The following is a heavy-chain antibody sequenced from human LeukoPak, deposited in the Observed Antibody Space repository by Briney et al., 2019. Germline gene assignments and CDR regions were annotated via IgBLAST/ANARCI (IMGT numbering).Heavy chain of an antibody. J-gene: IGHJ6*02. CDR3: ARGLRLRPLYYYYYYYGMDV. D-gene: IGHD4-17*01. Sequence: KPSETLSLTCAVYGGSFSGYYWSWIRQPPGKGLEGIGEINHSGSTNYNPSLKRRVTISVDTSKTQFSLKLSSVTAADTAVYYCARGLRLRPLYYYYYYYGMDVWGQGTTVTVSS. CDR1: GGSFSGYY. CDR2: INHSGST. V-gene: IGHV4-34*01.